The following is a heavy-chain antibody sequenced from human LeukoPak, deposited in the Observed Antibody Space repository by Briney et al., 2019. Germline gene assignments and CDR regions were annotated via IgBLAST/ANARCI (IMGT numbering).Heavy chain of an antibody. Sequence: ASVKVSCKTSGYTFNNFGITWVRQAPGQRLEWMGWINAGNGNTKYSQKFQGRVTITRDTSASTAYMELSSLRSEDTAVYYCARYSSSWLFDYWGQGTLVTVSS. CDR2: INAGNGNT. CDR3: ARYSSSWLFDY. D-gene: IGHD6-13*01. J-gene: IGHJ4*02. CDR1: GYTFNNFG. V-gene: IGHV1-3*01.